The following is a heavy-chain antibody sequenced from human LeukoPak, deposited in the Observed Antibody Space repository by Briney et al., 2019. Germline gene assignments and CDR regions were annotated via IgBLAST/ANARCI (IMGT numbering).Heavy chain of an antibody. D-gene: IGHD3-10*01. Sequence: GRSLRLSCAASVFTFSSYAMHWLRQAPGKGVEWVSVISYDGSNKYYADSVKGRFTISRDNSKNTLYLKMKSLRAEDRAVYYCPGIWFGELSYGMDVWGQGTTVTVSS. CDR2: ISYDGSNK. CDR3: PGIWFGELSYGMDV. CDR1: VFTFSSYA. J-gene: IGHJ6*02. V-gene: IGHV3-30-3*01.